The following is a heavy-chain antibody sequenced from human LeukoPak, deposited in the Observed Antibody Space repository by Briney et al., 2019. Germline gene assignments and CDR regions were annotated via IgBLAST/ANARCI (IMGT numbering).Heavy chain of an antibody. CDR1: GGSISSSSYY. V-gene: IGHV4-39*07. CDR2: INHSGST. CDR3: ARGSRRPLYYYGSGSSGHWFDP. D-gene: IGHD3-10*01. J-gene: IGHJ5*02. Sequence: SETLSLTCTVSGGSISSSSYYWSWIRQPPGKGLEWIGEINHSGSTNYNPSLKSRVTISVDTSKNQFSLKLSSVTAADTAVYYCARGSRRPLYYYGSGSSGHWFDPWGQGTLVTVSS.